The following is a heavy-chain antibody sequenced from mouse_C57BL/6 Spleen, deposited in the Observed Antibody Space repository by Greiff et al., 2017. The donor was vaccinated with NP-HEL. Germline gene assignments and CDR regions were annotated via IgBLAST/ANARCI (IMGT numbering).Heavy chain of an antibody. V-gene: IGHV1-9*01. J-gene: IGHJ3*01. CDR3: ASPPSDYDGAKYAY. CDR1: GYTFTGYW. Sequence: QVQLQQSGAELMKPGASVKLSCKATGYTFTGYWIEWVKQRPGHGLEWIGEILPGSGSTNYNEKFKGKATFTADTSSNTAYMQLSSLTTEDSAVYYCASPPSDYDGAKYAYWGQGTLLTVSA. CDR2: ILPGSGST. D-gene: IGHD2-4*01.